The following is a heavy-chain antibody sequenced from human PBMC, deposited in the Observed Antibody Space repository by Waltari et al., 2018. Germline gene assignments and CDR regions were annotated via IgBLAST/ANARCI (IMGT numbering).Heavy chain of an antibody. Sequence: EVQLLESGGGLVQPGGSLRLSCAASGFTFSSYAMSWVRQAPGKGLEWVSAISGSGGSTYYADTGKGRFTISRDKSKNTLYLQMNSLRAEDTAVYYCAKTYYYDSSGYYSGGPYFDYWGQGTLVTVSS. CDR2: ISGSGGST. V-gene: IGHV3-23*01. CDR3: AKTYYYDSSGYYSGGPYFDY. D-gene: IGHD3-22*01. CDR1: GFTFSSYA. J-gene: IGHJ4*02.